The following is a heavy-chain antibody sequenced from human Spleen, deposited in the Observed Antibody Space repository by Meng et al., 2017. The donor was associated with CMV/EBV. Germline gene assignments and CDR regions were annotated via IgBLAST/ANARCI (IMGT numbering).Heavy chain of an antibody. CDR1: GFAFSTYG. V-gene: IGHV3-30*02. D-gene: IGHD3-10*01. Sequence: GESLKISCAASGFAFSTYGMHWVRQAPGRGLEWVTSIKSDGSKNYCGDSVKVLVTISRDNSKNTLYLQMNSLRAEDTALYYCAKVGGERTIDYWGQGTLVTVSS. CDR3: AKVGGERTIDY. J-gene: IGHJ4*02. CDR2: IKSDGSKN.